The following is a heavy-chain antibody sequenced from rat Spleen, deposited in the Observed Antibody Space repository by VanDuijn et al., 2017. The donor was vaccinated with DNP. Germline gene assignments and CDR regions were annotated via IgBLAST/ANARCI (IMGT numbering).Heavy chain of an antibody. J-gene: IGHJ4*01. CDR1: GFTFSNYH. V-gene: IGHV5-25*01. D-gene: IGHD1-1*01. Sequence: EVQLVESGGGLVQPGRSLQLSCAASGFTFSNYHMAWVRQTPAKGLEWDESIPNCGGSIYYRDSVKGRVTISRDNARSTLYLQMDSLRSEDTATYYCALLQWSGYSTLGAWGQGTSVTVSS. CDR2: IPNCGGSI. CDR3: ALLQWSGYSTLGA.